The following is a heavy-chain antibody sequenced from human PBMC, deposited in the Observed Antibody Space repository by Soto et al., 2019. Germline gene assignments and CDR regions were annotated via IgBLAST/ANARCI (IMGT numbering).Heavy chain of an antibody. CDR3: ARIYYVSGRPLMDV. Sequence: RSLTCNISGGSIRSYYWSWIRQPPGKGLEWIGYIYYNGNTKYNPSLKSRVTISVDTPKNQFSLKVGSVNAADTAVYYCARIYYVSGRPLMDVWGQGTTVTVYS. CDR2: IYYNGNT. J-gene: IGHJ6*02. CDR1: GGSIRSYY. V-gene: IGHV4-59*01. D-gene: IGHD3-10*01.